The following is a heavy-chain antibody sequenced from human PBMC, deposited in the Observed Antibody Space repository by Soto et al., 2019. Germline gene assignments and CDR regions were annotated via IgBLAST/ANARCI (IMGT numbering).Heavy chain of an antibody. CDR1: GFTFSSYG. D-gene: IGHD1-1*01. CDR3: AKGSGSSPWTVFDY. J-gene: IGHJ4*02. V-gene: IGHV3-30*18. CDR2: TSYDGSNK. Sequence: QVQLVESGGGVVQPGRSLRLSCAASGFTFSSYGMHWVRQAPGKGLEWVAVTSYDGSNKYYADSVKGRFTISRDNSKNTLYVQMNSLRAEDTAVYYCAKGSGSSPWTVFDYWGQGTLVTVSS.